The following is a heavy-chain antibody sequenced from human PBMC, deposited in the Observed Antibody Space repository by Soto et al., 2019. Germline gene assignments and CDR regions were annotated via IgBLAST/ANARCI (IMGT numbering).Heavy chain of an antibody. J-gene: IGHJ4*02. D-gene: IGHD3-22*01. V-gene: IGHV4-31*03. Sequence: SETLSLTCTVSGGSISSGGYYWSWIRQHPGKGLEWIGYIYYSGSTYYNPSLKSRVTISVDTSKNQFSLKLSSVTAADTAVYYCAREYYYDSSGYSLFDYWGQGXLVTVSS. CDR1: GGSISSGGYY. CDR2: IYYSGST. CDR3: AREYYYDSSGYSLFDY.